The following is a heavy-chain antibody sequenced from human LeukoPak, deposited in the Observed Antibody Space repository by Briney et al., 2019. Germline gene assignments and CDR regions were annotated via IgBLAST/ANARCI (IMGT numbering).Heavy chain of an antibody. Sequence: SVKVSCKASGGTFSSYAISWVRQAPGQGLEWMGGIIPIFDTANYAQKFQGRVTITADESTSTAYMELSSLRSEDTAVYYCATDDYGGNSGPDYYYYGMDVWGQGTTVTVSS. CDR2: IIPIFDTA. D-gene: IGHD4-23*01. CDR1: GGTFSSYA. J-gene: IGHJ6*02. V-gene: IGHV1-69*13. CDR3: ATDDYGGNSGPDYYYYGMDV.